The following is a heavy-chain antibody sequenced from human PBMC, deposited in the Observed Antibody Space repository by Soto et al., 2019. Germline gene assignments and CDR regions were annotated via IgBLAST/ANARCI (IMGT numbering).Heavy chain of an antibody. CDR2: INAGNGNT. V-gene: IGHV1-3*01. D-gene: IGHD3-3*01. Sequence: ASVKVSCKASGYTFTSYAMHWVRQAPGQRLEWMGWINAGNGNTKYSQKFQGRVTITRDTSASTAYMELSSLRSDDTAVYYCARDPRYYDFWSGYRPGSYYGMDVWGQGTTVTVSS. CDR3: ARDPRYYDFWSGYRPGSYYGMDV. J-gene: IGHJ6*02. CDR1: GYTFTSYA.